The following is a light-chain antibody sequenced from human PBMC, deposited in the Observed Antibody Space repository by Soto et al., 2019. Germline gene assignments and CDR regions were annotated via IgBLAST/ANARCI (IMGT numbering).Light chain of an antibody. CDR2: EVS. CDR3: FSYTSSRTLV. CDR1: SSDVGGYNY. Sequence: QSALTQPASVSGSPGQSITISCTGTSSDVGGYNYVSWYQQHPGKAPKIMIYEVSNRPSGVSNRFSGSKSGNTASLTISGLHAEDEADYYCFSYTSSRTLVFGGGTKLTVL. V-gene: IGLV2-14*01. J-gene: IGLJ3*02.